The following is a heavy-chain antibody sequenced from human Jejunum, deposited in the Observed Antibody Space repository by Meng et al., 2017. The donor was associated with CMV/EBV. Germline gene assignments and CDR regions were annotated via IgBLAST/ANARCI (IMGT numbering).Heavy chain of an antibody. V-gene: IGHV1-3*01. CDR2: INAGDGYT. Sequence: CKAFGYTFSNYAMHWVRQAPGQRLEWMGWINAGDGYTKYSQKFQSRVTLTRDTSASTAYMELSSLNSEDTAVYYCARNTRDNSGSDYWGQGTLATVSS. D-gene: IGHD3-22*01. CDR1: GYTFSNYA. J-gene: IGHJ4*02. CDR3: ARNTRDNSGSDY.